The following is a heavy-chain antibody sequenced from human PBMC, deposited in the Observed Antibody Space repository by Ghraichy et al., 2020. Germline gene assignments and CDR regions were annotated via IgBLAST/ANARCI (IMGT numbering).Heavy chain of an antibody. V-gene: IGHV4-34*01. Sequence: QTLSLTCAVYGGSFSGYYWSWIRQPPGKGLEWIGEINHSGSTNYNPSLKSRVTISVDTSKNQFSLKLSSVTAADTAVYYCASEASHSRYGSGNYWGQGTLVTVSS. CDR1: GGSFSGYY. CDR3: ASEASHSRYGSGNY. J-gene: IGHJ4*02. D-gene: IGHD3-10*01. CDR2: INHSGST.